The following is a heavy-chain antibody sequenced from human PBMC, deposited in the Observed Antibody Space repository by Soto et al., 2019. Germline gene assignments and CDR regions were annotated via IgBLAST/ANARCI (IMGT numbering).Heavy chain of an antibody. D-gene: IGHD1-1*01. CDR1: GFIFSSYT. J-gene: IGHJ4*02. CDR3: VRGDNWSDEASDY. CDR2: ISSSSSTI. Sequence: GGSLRLSCAASGFIFSSYTMNWVRQAPGKGLEWVSYISSSSSTIFYADSVKGRFTISRDNAKNTVYLQMNSLRAEDTAVYYCVRGDNWSDEASDYWGQGTLVTVSS. V-gene: IGHV3-48*01.